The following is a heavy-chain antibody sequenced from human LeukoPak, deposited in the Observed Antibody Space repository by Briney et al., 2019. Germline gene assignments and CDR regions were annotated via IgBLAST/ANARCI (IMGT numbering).Heavy chain of an antibody. D-gene: IGHD3-3*01. CDR1: GFTFSSYS. J-gene: IGHJ4*02. CDR2: ISSSSYI. V-gene: IGHV3-21*01. CDR3: ARDAKLRFLAPFDY. Sequence: GGSLRLSCAASGFTFSSYSMNWVRQAPGKGLEWVSSISSSSYIYYADSVKGRFTIYRDNAKNSLYLQMNSLRAEGTAVYYCARDAKLRFLAPFDYWGQGTLVTVSS.